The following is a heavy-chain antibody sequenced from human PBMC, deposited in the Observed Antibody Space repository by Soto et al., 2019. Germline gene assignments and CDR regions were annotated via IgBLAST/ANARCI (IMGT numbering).Heavy chain of an antibody. CDR3: AKDGYCSGGSCYTPGGMDV. CDR2: ISGSGGST. Sequence: PGVPMRLSCAASGFTFSSYAMSWVRQAQGKGLEWVSAISGSGGSTYYADSVKGRFTISRDNSKNTLYLQMNSLRAEDTAVYYCAKDGYCSGGSCYTPGGMDVWGQGTTVTVSS. D-gene: IGHD2-15*01. J-gene: IGHJ6*02. V-gene: IGHV3-23*01. CDR1: GFTFSSYA.